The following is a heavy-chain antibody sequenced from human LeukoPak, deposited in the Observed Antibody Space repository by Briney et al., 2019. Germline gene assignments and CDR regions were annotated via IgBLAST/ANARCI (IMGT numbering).Heavy chain of an antibody. CDR1: GGTFRTFA. CDR3: ARARSEGGPDALEC. D-gene: IGHD2-2*01. CDR2: INPLFVTA. J-gene: IGHJ4*02. Sequence: GASVKVSCKASGGTFRTFAVTWVRQAPGQGLEWMGRINPLFVTAHYAQKFQGRVTITTDESKNTAYLELNSPRGAETAAYFIARARSEGGPDALECWGQGTLVTVSS. V-gene: IGHV1-69*05.